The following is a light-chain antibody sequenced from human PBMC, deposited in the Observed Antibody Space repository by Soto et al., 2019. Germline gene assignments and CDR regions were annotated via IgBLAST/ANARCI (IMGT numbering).Light chain of an antibody. CDR2: DVS. Sequence: QSVLAQPASVSGSPGQSITISCTGTSSDIGDYNYVSWYQQHPGKAPKLMIYDVSNRPSGISNRFSGSKSSNTASLTISGLQADDEADYYCSSYTTSAPVVFGGGTKLTVL. CDR3: SSYTTSAPVV. V-gene: IGLV2-14*01. J-gene: IGLJ2*01. CDR1: SSDIGDYNY.